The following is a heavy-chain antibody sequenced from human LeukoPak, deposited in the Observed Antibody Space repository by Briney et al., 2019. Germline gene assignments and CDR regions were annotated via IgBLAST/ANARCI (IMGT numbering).Heavy chain of an antibody. CDR2: IRSDSSYK. CDR3: ARESGTYIDL. V-gene: IGHV3-21*01. J-gene: IGHJ2*01. CDR1: GFTFISYS. Sequence: GGSLRLSCAASGFTFISYSMNWVRQAPGKGLEWVSSIRSDSSYKYSADSLKGRFTISRDNARSSLYLQMNNLGAEDTAVYYCARESGTYIDLWGRGTVVTVSS.